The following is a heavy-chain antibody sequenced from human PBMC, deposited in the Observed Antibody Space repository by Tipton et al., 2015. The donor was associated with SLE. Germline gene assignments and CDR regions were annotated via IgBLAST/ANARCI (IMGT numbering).Heavy chain of an antibody. CDR3: VRGGRSMWFYFDY. CDR2: IYSGGST. Sequence: SLRLSCAVSGLSVSNDYINWIRQAPGKGLEWVSVIYSGGSTYYADSVRGRFTISRDNSKNTLYLQMNSLTAEDTALYYCVRGGRSMWFYFDYWGQGTLVTVSS. J-gene: IGHJ4*02. CDR1: GLSVSNDY. D-gene: IGHD2-21*01. V-gene: IGHV3-66*02.